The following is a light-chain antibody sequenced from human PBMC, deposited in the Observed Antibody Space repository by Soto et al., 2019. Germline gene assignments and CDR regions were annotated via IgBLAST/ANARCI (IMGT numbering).Light chain of an antibody. CDR1: SSDVGGYNY. V-gene: IGLV2-14*01. CDR2: EVT. CDR3: SSYTRTSTVV. J-gene: IGLJ2*01. Sequence: QSALTQPASVSGSPGQSITISCTGTSSDVGGYNYVSWYQQHPGKVPKLMIYEVTNRPSGVSNRFSGSKSGSTASLTISGLQVEDEADYYFSSYTRTSTVVFGGGTKLTVL.